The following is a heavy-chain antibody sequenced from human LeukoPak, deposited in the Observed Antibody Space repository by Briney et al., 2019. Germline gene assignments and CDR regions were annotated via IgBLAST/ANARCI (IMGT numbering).Heavy chain of an antibody. J-gene: IGHJ4*02. Sequence: PGGPLRLSCTASGFTFSDYYMSWIRQAPGKGLEWVSYIISSSSYTNYAVSVKGRFTLSRENAKNALSLKMNTLRAGNTAVYQCASARRSSSSDFWGQGTLVTVSS. D-gene: IGHD6-6*01. CDR2: IISSSSYT. V-gene: IGHV3-11*06. CDR3: ASARRSSSSDF. CDR1: GFTFSDYY.